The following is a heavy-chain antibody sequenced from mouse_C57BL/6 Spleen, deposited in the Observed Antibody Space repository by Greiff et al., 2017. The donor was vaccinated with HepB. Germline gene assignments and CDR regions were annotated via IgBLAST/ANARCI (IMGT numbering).Heavy chain of an antibody. CDR1: GFTFSSYT. V-gene: IGHV5-9*01. J-gene: IGHJ2*01. CDR2: ISGGGGNT. D-gene: IGHD1-1*02. Sequence: EVKLMESGGGLVKPGGSLKLSCAASGFTFSSYTMSWVRQTPEKRLEWVATISGGGGNTYYPDSVKGRFTISRDNAKNTLYLQMSSLRSEDTALYYCARHGVVAPLDYWGQGTTLTVSS. CDR3: ARHGVVAPLDY.